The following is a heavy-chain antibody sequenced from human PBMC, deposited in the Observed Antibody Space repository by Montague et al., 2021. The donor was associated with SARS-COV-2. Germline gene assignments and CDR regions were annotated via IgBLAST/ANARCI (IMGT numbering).Heavy chain of an antibody. J-gene: IGHJ6*02. CDR2: ISHEGSYK. CDR3: ARDLESTGYFDPYYYHGMDV. D-gene: IGHD3-9*01. CDR1: GFTFSRYA. Sequence: SLRLSCVASGFTFSRYALHWVRQAPGKGLKWVADISHEGSYKYYADSVKGRFTISRDNSKNTLYLDMNSLRAEDTALYYCARDLESTGYFDPYYYHGMDVWGQGTTVTVSS. V-gene: IGHV3-30*04.